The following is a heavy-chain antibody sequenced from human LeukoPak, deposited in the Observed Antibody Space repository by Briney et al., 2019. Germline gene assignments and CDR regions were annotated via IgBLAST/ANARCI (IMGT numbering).Heavy chain of an antibody. V-gene: IGHV1-2*06. CDR1: GYTFTGYY. CDR3: ARRPFYDSSGYYYVELDY. Sequence: ASVKVSCKASGYTFTGYYMHWVRQAPGQGLEWMGRINPNSGGTNYAQKFQGRVTMTRDTSISTAYMELSRLRSDDPAVYYCARRPFYDSSGYYYVELDYWGQGTLVTASS. D-gene: IGHD3-22*01. CDR2: INPNSGGT. J-gene: IGHJ4*02.